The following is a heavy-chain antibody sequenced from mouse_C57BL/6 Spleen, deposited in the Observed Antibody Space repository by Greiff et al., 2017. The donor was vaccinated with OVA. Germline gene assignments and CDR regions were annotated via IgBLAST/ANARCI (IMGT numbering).Heavy chain of an antibody. CDR3: ARHGGSSSYYYAMDY. J-gene: IGHJ4*01. Sequence: VKLVESGPGLVAPSQSLSITCTVSGFSLTSYGVHWVRQPPGKGLEWLVVIWSDGSTTYNSALKSRLSISKDNSKSQVFLKMNSLQTDDTAMYYCARHGGSSSYYYAMDYWGQGTSVTVSS. V-gene: IGHV2-6-1*01. D-gene: IGHD1-3*01. CDR2: IWSDGST. CDR1: GFSLTSYG.